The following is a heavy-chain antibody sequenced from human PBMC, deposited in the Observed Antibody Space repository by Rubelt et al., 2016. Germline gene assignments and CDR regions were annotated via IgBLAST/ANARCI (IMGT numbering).Heavy chain of an antibody. CDR3: ARQDDSSTYYYGMDV. J-gene: IGHJ6*02. V-gene: IGHV1-2*06. CDR1: GYTFTGYY. D-gene: IGHD6-13*01. CDR2: INPNSGGT. Sequence: GAEVKKPGASVKVSCKASGYTFTGYYMHWVRQAPGQGLEWMGRINPNSGGTNYAQKFQGRVTMTRDTSISTAYMELSRLRSDDTAVYYCARQDDSSTYYYGMDVWGQGTTVTVSS.